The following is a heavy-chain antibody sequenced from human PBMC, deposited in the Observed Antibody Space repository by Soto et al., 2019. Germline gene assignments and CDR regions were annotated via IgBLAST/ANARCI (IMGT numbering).Heavy chain of an antibody. J-gene: IGHJ4*02. V-gene: IGHV1-2*02. CDR2: INPNSGGT. Sequence: ASVKVSCKASGYTFTGYYMHWVRQAPGQGLEWMGWINPNSGGTNYAQKFQGRVTMTRDTSISTAYMELSRLRSDDTAVYYCARDRLTYYYDSSGYYPFYYFDYWGQGTLVTVS. D-gene: IGHD3-22*01. CDR1: GYTFTGYY. CDR3: ARDRLTYYYDSSGYYPFYYFDY.